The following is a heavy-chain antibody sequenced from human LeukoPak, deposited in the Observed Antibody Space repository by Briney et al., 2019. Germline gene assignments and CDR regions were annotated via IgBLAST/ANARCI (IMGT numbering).Heavy chain of an antibody. CDR3: ARDSRGGFDY. CDR2: IWYDGSNK. V-gene: IGHV3-33*01. CDR1: GFTFSSYG. D-gene: IGHD3-16*01. J-gene: IGHJ4*02. Sequence: GGSLRLSCAASGFTFSSYGMHWVRQAPGKGLAWVAVIWYDGSNKYYADSVKGRFTISRDNSKNTLDLQMNSLRAEDTAVYYCARDSRGGFDYWGQGTLVTVSS.